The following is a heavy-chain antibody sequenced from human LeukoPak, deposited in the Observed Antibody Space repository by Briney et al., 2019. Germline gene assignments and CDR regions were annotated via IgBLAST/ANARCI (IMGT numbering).Heavy chain of an antibody. CDR2: INHSGST. Sequence: SETLSLTCAVYGGSFSGYYWSWIRQPPGKGLEWIGEINHSGSTNYNPSLKSRVTISVDTSKNQFSLKLSSVTAADTAVYYCARGRVAARAYYYYYMDVWGKRTTVTVSS. D-gene: IGHD6-6*01. J-gene: IGHJ6*03. CDR1: GGSFSGYY. CDR3: ARGRVAARAYYYYYMDV. V-gene: IGHV4-34*01.